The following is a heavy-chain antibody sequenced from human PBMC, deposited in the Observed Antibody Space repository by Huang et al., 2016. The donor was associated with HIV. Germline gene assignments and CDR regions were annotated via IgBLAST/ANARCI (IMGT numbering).Heavy chain of an antibody. CDR2: INSDGSSS. CDR3: VRDPRIQSWLNYFDY. Sequence: FTFSSYWMHWVRQAPGKGLVWVSRINSDGSSSGYADSVKGRFTSSRDNAKNTLYLQMNSLRAEDTAVYYCVRDPRIQSWLNYFDYWGQGTLVSVSS. D-gene: IGHD3-22*01. J-gene: IGHJ4*02. V-gene: IGHV3-74*01. CDR1: FTFSSYW.